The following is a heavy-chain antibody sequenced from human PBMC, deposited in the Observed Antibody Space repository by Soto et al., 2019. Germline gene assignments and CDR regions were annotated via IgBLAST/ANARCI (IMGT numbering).Heavy chain of an antibody. Sequence: GGSLRLSCAASGFTFSSYGMHWVRQAPGKGLEWVAVIWYDGSNKYYADSVKGRFTISRDNSKNTLYLQMNSLRAEDTAVYYCARGSLYSSGWYGPPKGPPDYWGQGTLVTVSS. CDR1: GFTFSSYG. CDR2: IWYDGSNK. V-gene: IGHV3-33*01. CDR3: ARGSLYSSGWYGPPKGPPDY. J-gene: IGHJ4*02. D-gene: IGHD6-19*01.